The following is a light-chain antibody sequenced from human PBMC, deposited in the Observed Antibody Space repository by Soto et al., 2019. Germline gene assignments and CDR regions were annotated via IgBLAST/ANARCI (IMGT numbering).Light chain of an antibody. CDR3: QQYNNWLTIT. V-gene: IGKV3-15*01. J-gene: IGKJ5*01. Sequence: ELVMTQTPATLSVSPGERPTLACRASQSVRSNLAWYQQKPGQAPRLXXYGASTRATGIPARFSGSGSGTEFTLTISSLQSEDFAVYYCQQYNNWLTITFGQGTRLEIK. CDR1: QSVRSN. CDR2: GAS.